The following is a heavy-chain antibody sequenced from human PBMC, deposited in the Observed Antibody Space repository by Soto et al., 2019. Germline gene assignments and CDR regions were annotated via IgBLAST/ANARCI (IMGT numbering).Heavy chain of an antibody. V-gene: IGHV5-10-1*01. CDR3: ARLYYDSSGYYNLGYYGMDV. CDR2: IDPSDSYT. D-gene: IGHD3-22*01. J-gene: IGHJ6*02. CDR1: GYSFTSYW. Sequence: GESLKISCKGSGYSFTSYWISWVRQMPGKGLEWMGRIDPSDSYTNYSPSFQGHVTISADKSISTAYLQWSSLKASDTAMYYCARLYYDSSGYYNLGYYGMDVWGQWTTVTVSS.